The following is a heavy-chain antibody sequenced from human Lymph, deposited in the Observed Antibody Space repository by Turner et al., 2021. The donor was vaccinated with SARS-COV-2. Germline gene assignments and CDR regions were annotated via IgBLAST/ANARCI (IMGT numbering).Heavy chain of an antibody. CDR2: MNPNSGNK. V-gene: IGHV1-8*02. D-gene: IGHD1-26*01. CDR1: GYTFTSYD. Sequence: QVQLVQSGAEVKKPGASVKVPCKAPGYTFTSYDINWVRQATGQGLEGMGWMNPNSGNKGYAQKFQGRATMTRKTSIRTAYMERSSLRSEDTAVYYCARGQYSGGGMDVWGQGTTVTVSS. CDR3: ARGQYSGGGMDV. J-gene: IGHJ6*02.